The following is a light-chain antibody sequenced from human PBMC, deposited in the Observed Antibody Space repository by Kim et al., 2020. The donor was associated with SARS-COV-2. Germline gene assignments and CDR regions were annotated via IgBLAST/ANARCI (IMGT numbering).Light chain of an antibody. CDR3: QKYNSAPLT. V-gene: IGKV1-27*01. Sequence: ASVGHRLTITCRASQGISNYLAWSQQQPGKVPKLLIYAASALQSGVPSRFSGSGSGTDFTLTISSLQPEDVATYYCQKYNSAPLTFGGGTKVDIK. J-gene: IGKJ4*01. CDR2: AAS. CDR1: QGISNY.